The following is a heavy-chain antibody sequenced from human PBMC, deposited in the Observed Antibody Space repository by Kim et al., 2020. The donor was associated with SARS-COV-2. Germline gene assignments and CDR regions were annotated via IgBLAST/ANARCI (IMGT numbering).Heavy chain of an antibody. V-gene: IGHV3-33*01. D-gene: IGHD6-19*01. CDR3: ARDLSRYSSAMDV. Sequence: YADSVKGRFTNARDNSKNTLYLQMNSLRAEDTAVYYCARDLSRYSSAMDVWGQGTTVTVSS. J-gene: IGHJ6*02.